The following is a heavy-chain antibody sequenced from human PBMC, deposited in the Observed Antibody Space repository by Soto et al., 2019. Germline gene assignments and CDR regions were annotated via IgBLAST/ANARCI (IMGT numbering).Heavy chain of an antibody. J-gene: IGHJ3*02. V-gene: IGHV4-61*01. CDR2: IFYSGST. D-gene: IGHD3-16*01. Sequence: QVQLQESGPGLVKPSETLSLTCTVSGGSVSSGTYYWSWIRQPPGKGLEWIAYIFYSGSTNYNPSLKSRVTISVDKSKNQFSLRLSSVTAADTAVYYCARRGPGGRAFDIWGQGTMVTVSS. CDR3: ARRGPGGRAFDI. CDR1: GGSVSSGTYY.